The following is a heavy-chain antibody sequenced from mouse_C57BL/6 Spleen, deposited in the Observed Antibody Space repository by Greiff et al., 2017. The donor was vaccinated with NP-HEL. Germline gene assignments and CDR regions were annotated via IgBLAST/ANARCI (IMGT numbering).Heavy chain of an antibody. V-gene: IGHV5-4*01. CDR2: ISDGGSYT. Sequence: EVQVVESGGGLVKPGGSLKLSCAASGFTFSSYAMSWVRQTPEKRLEWVATISDGGSYTYYHDNVKGRFTIARDNAKNNLYLQMSHLKSEDTAMYYCAIDPYYSNWYFDVWGTGTTVTVSS. CDR1: GFTFSSYA. D-gene: IGHD2-5*01. CDR3: AIDPYYSNWYFDV. J-gene: IGHJ1*03.